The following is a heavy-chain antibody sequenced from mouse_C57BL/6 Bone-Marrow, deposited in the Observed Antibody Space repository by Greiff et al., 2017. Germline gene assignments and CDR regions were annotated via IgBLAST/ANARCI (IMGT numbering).Heavy chain of an antibody. J-gene: IGHJ4*01. D-gene: IGHD3-3*01. CDR3: VSHRGDYYAMDY. Sequence: EVKLEESGGGLVQPKGSLKLSCAASGFSFNTYAMNWVRQAPGKGLEWVARIRSKSNNYATYYADSVKDRFTISRDDSESMLYLQMNNLKTEYTAMYYCVSHRGDYYAMDYWGQGTSVTVSS. CDR1: GFSFNTYA. CDR2: IRSKSNNYAT. V-gene: IGHV10-1*01.